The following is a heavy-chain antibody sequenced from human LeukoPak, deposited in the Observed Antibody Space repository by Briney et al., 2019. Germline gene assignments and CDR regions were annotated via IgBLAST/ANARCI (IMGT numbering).Heavy chain of an antibody. Sequence: KSSESLSLTFTVSGGSISSSSYYWGWIRQPPGKGLEWIGSIYYSGSTYYNPSLKSRVTISVDTSKNQFSLKLSSVTAADTAVYYCARVPVVGAYYYYYMDVWGKGTTVTVSS. CDR2: IYYSGST. CDR1: GGSISSSSYY. D-gene: IGHD2-15*01. V-gene: IGHV4-39*01. J-gene: IGHJ6*03. CDR3: ARVPVVGAYYYYYMDV.